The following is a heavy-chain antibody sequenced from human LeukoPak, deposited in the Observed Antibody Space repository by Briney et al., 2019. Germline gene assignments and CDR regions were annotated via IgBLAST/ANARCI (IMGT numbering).Heavy chain of an antibody. J-gene: IGHJ4*02. CDR1: GFTFSSYS. CDR2: ISSSSSYI. Sequence: GGSLRLSCAASGFTFSSYSMYWVRQAPGKGLEWVSSISSSSSYIYYADSVKGRFTISRDNAKNSLYLQMNSLRAEDTAVYYCARDSYSSSWSSEFDYWGQGTLVTVSS. CDR3: ARDSYSSSWSSEFDY. V-gene: IGHV3-21*01. D-gene: IGHD6-13*01.